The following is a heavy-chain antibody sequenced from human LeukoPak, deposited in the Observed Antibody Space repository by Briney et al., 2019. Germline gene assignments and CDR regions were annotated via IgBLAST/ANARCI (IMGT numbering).Heavy chain of an antibody. CDR1: GFTFSSYW. CDR2: IKQDGSEK. J-gene: IGHJ6*02. Sequence: GGSLRLSCAASGFTFSSYWMTWVRQAPGKGLEWVANIKQDGSEKYYVESVRGRFTISRDNAKNSLNLQMNSLRAEDTAVYYCARGSSGYKPYGMDVWGQGTTVTVSS. V-gene: IGHV3-7*04. CDR3: ARGSSGYKPYGMDV. D-gene: IGHD3-22*01.